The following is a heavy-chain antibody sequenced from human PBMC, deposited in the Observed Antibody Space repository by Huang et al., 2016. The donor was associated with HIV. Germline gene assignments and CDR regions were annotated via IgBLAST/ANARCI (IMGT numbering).Heavy chain of an antibody. V-gene: IGHV3-53*01. J-gene: IGHJ4*02. CDR1: GFTVSPNY. D-gene: IGHD2-8*02. CDR3: AKEGDTGAALGY. Sequence: EVQLVESGGGLIQPGGSLRLSCAASGFTVSPNYMTWVRQAPGKGLAWGSLIYSGGTTYYADSVKGRFTISRDDSENTLYLHMTSLRAGDTAVYYCAKEGDTGAALGYWGQGTLVTVS. CDR2: IYSGGTT.